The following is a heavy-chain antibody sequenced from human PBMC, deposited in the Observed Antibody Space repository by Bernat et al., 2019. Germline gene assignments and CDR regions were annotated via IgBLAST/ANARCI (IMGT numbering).Heavy chain of an antibody. J-gene: IGHJ6*02. CDR2: ISYDGSNK. Sequence: QVQLVESGGGVVQPGRSLRLSCAASGFTFSSYAMHWVRQAPGKGLEWVAVISYDGSNKYYADSVKGRFTISRDNSKNTLYLQMNSLRAEDTAVYYCARTAGDPKPSRYSYGWDPYYYYYYGMDVWGQGTTVTVSS. D-gene: IGHD5-18*01. CDR1: GFTFSSYA. V-gene: IGHV3-30-3*01. CDR3: ARTAGDPKPSRYSYGWDPYYYYYYGMDV.